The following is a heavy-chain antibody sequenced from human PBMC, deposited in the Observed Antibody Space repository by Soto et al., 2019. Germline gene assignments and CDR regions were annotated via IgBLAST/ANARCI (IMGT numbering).Heavy chain of an antibody. V-gene: IGHV3-30*18. CDR2: ISYDGSNK. CDR1: GFTFSSYG. Sequence: QVQLVESGGGVIQRGRSLRLSCAASGFTFSSYGMHWVRHAPGKGLDRVAVISYDGSNKYYADSVKGRFTISRDNSKNTLYLQMNSLRAEDTAVYYCAKDKRAVVVTAPFDYWGQGTLVTVSS. J-gene: IGHJ4*02. D-gene: IGHD2-21*02. CDR3: AKDKRAVVVTAPFDY.